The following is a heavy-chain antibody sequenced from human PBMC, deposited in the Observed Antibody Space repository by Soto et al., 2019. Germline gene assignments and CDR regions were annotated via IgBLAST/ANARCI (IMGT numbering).Heavy chain of an antibody. CDR1: GGSISSSNW. CDR3: AVAQYYYDSSGSSPGFDP. V-gene: IGHV4-4*02. CDR2: IYHSGST. D-gene: IGHD3-22*01. J-gene: IGHJ5*02. Sequence: SETLSLTCAVSGGSISSSNWWSWVRQPPGKGLEWIGEIYHSGSTNYNPSLKSRVTISVDKSKNQFSLKLSSVTAADTAVYYCAVAQYYYDSSGSSPGFDPWGQGTLVTVSS.